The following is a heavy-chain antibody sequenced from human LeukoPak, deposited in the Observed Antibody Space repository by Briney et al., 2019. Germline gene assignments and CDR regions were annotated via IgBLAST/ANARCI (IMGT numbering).Heavy chain of an antibody. CDR3: AGLQESAYVFWSGYSRITWFDP. Sequence: PSETLSLTCTVSGGAISSYYWSWIRQPPGQGLDWIGYIYYSVSTNYIPCLKNRVTISVDTSKNQFPLKLSSVTAADTAVYYCAGLQESAYVFWSGYSRITWFDPWGQGTLVTVSS. CDR2: IYYSVST. J-gene: IGHJ5*02. D-gene: IGHD3-3*01. V-gene: IGHV4-59*08. CDR1: GGAISSYY.